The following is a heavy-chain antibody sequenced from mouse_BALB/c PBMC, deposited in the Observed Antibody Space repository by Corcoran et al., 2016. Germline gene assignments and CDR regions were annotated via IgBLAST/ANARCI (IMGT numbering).Heavy chain of an antibody. CDR1: GFNINDTY. CDR2: IDPANGNT. CDR3: ANWDWYVDV. Sequence: EVQLQQSGAELLKPGASVKLSCTASGFNINDTYMHWVKQRPEQGLEWIGRIDPANGNTKYDPKFQGKATITADTSSNTAYLQLSSLTSEDTAVYYCANWDWYVDVWGAGTTVTVSS. V-gene: IGHV14-3*02. J-gene: IGHJ1*01.